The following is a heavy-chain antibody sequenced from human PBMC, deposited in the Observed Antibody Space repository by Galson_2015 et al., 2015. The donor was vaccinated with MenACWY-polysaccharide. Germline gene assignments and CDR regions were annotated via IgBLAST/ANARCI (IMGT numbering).Heavy chain of an antibody. CDR3: ARDLYPTTNDSDSSPLSDY. V-gene: IGHV3-74*01. D-gene: IGHD3-22*01. CDR2: IYSDGSDT. Sequence: SLRLSCAASGFTFRSYWMHWVRQAPGKGLEWVSRIYSDGSDTTYADSVKGRFTVSRDNAKNTLYLQMNSLRAEDTAVYYCARDLYPTTNDSDSSPLSDYWGQGTRVTVSS. J-gene: IGHJ4*02. CDR1: GFTFRSYW.